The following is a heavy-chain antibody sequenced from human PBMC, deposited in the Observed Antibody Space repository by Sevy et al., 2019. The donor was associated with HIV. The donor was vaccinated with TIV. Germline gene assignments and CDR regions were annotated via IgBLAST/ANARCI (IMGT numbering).Heavy chain of an antibody. Sequence: GGSLRLSCAASGFTFSSYTMSWVRQAPGKGLEWVSAISGSGGGTYYADSVKGRFTISRDNSKNTLYLQMNSLRAEDTAVYYCASGRCSSTSCRHGYWGQGTLVTVSS. D-gene: IGHD2-2*01. CDR2: ISGSGGGT. CDR1: GFTFSSYT. V-gene: IGHV3-23*01. CDR3: ASGRCSSTSCRHGY. J-gene: IGHJ4*02.